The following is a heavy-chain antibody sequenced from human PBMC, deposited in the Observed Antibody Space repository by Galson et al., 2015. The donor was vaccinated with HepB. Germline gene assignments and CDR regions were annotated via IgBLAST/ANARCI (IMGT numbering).Heavy chain of an antibody. CDR3: ASGYYYDSSGYYYTDAFDI. D-gene: IGHD3-22*01. J-gene: IGHJ3*02. CDR1: GFTFSDYY. V-gene: IGHV3-11*03. CDR2: ISSSSSYT. Sequence: SLRLSCAASGFTFSDYYMSWIRQAPGKGLEWVSYISSSSSYTNYADSVKGRFTISRDNAKNSLYLQMNSLRAEDTAVYYCASGYYYDSSGYYYTDAFDIWGQGTMVTVSS.